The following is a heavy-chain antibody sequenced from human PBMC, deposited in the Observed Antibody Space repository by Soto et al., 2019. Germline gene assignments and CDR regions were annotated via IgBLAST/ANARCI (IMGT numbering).Heavy chain of an antibody. D-gene: IGHD2-2*02. V-gene: IGHV3-23*01. J-gene: IGHJ4*02. CDR3: AKAWWDIVVVPAAID. CDR2: SGSGGST. Sequence: SGSGGSTYYADSVKGRFTISRDNSKNTLYLQMNSLRAEDTAVYYCAKAWWDIVVVPAAIDWGQGTLVTVSS.